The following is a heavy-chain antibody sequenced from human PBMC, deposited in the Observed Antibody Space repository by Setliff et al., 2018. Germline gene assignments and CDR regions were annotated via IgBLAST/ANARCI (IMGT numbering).Heavy chain of an antibody. D-gene: IGHD2-2*01. CDR1: GASFSGTY. V-gene: IGHV4-34*01. CDR2: VYSPGST. J-gene: IGHJ4*02. Sequence: PSETLSLTCAVYGASFSGTYCSWIRQSPGKGLEWIGSVYSPGSTYYNPSLKDRVTISVDTSKNQFSLRLSSVIAADAAVYYCARSSEVVVVPAAKFDGKYYFDYWGQGTLVTVSS. CDR3: ARSSEVVVVPAAKFDGKYYFDY.